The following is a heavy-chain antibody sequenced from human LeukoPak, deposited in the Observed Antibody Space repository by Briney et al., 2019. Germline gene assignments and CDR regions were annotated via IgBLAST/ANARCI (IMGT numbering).Heavy chain of an antibody. J-gene: IGHJ3*02. D-gene: IGHD1-26*01. Sequence: GGSLRLSCAASGFTFSSYSMNWVRQAPGKGLEWVSYISSSSSTISYADFVKGRFTIARDNAKNSLYLQMNSLRAEDTAVYYCAKHTTSPAFDIWGQGTMVTVSS. V-gene: IGHV3-48*04. CDR3: AKHTTSPAFDI. CDR1: GFTFSSYS. CDR2: ISSSSSTI.